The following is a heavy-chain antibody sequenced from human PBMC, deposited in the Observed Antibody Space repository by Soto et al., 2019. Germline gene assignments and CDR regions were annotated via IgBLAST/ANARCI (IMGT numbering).Heavy chain of an antibody. V-gene: IGHV4-30-4*01. J-gene: IGHJ4*02. CDR3: ARVGYGDYGRGYYFDF. Sequence: NPSETLSLTCSVSGASIRDGDYYWSWLRQPPGKGPEWIGIIDYTGGTHYNPTLTGPVSMSVDTSANQFSLKVNFVTAADSAVYYCARVGYGDYGRGYYFDFWGPGILVTVSS. D-gene: IGHD4-17*01. CDR2: IDYTGGT. CDR1: GASIRDGDYY.